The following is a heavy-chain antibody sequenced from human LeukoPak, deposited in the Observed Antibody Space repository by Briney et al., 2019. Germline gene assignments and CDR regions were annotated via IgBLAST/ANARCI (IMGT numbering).Heavy chain of an antibody. V-gene: IGHV3-53*01. CDR1: GFTVSSNY. J-gene: IGHJ5*02. CDR2: IYSGGST. Sequence: GGSLRLSCAASGFTVSSNYMSWVRQAPGKGLEWVSVIYSGGSTYYADSVKGRFTISRDNSKNTLYLQMNSPRAEDTAVYYCARGFTFPNWFDPWGQGTLVTVSS. D-gene: IGHD3-10*01. CDR3: ARGFTFPNWFDP.